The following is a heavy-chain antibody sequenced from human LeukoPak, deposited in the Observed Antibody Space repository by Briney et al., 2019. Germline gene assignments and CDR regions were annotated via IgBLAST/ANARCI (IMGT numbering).Heavy chain of an antibody. Sequence: ASVKVSCKASGYTFTSHSINWLRQAPGQGLEWMGWITTNTGNPTYAQGFTGRFVFSLDTSVSTAYLQISSLKAEDTAVYYCARDASTIRFDYWGQGTLATVSS. D-gene: IGHD5-24*01. CDR2: ITTNTGNP. J-gene: IGHJ4*02. CDR1: GYTFTSHS. V-gene: IGHV7-4-1*02. CDR3: ARDASTIRFDY.